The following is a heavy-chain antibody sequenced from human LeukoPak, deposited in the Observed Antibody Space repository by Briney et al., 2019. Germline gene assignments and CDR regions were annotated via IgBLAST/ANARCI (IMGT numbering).Heavy chain of an antibody. D-gene: IGHD6-13*01. CDR3: ARDPGIAAAGTVGYFDS. V-gene: IGHV3-7*01. Sequence: GGSVRLSCVASGFRFSSYWMRWVRQTPGKGLEWVANIKQEGSARYYVDSVTGRFTISRDNAMNSLYLQMNSLRVEDTAVYYCARDPGIAAAGTVGYFDSWGQGILVTVSS. CDR2: IKQEGSAR. CDR1: GFRFSSYW. J-gene: IGHJ4*02.